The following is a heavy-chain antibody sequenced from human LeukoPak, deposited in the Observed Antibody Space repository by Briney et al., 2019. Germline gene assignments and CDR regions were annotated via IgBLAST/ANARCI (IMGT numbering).Heavy chain of an antibody. Sequence: SETLSLTCTVPGASISLHYWSWIRQPPGKGLEYVGYFYYDGSTNYTSSVRRRVTILVDTSKNQFTLNLRSVTAADTAKYYCTRAITGHYRSRGGFAFDIWGQGTVVAVSS. D-gene: IGHD5-24*01. CDR1: GASISLHY. CDR2: FYYDGST. V-gene: IGHV4-59*11. J-gene: IGHJ3*02. CDR3: TRAITGHYRSRGGFAFDI.